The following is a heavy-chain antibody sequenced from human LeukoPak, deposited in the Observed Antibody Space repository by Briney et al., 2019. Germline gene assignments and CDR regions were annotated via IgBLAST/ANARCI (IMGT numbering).Heavy chain of an antibody. D-gene: IGHD2-15*01. V-gene: IGHV4-30-4*01. J-gene: IGHJ5*02. CDR1: GGSISSGDYY. Sequence: SEALSLTCTVSGGSISSGDYYWSWIRQPPGKGLEWIGYIYYSGSTYYNPSLKSRVTISVDTSKNQFSLKLSSVTAADTAVYYCARVPRYCSGGSCYSTDWFDPWGQGTLVTVSS. CDR3: ARVPRYCSGGSCYSTDWFDP. CDR2: IYYSGST.